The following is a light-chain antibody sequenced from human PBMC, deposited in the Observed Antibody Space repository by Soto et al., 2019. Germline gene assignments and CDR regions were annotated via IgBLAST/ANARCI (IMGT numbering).Light chain of an antibody. Sequence: QSALTQPASVSGSPGQSITMSCTGTSSHVGSYNLVSWYQQHPGKAPKLMIYEGSKRPSGVSNRFSGSKSGNTASLTISGLQAEDEADYYCCSYAGSSPHVVFGGGTKLTVL. CDR3: CSYAGSSPHVV. J-gene: IGLJ2*01. CDR1: SSHVGSYNL. V-gene: IGLV2-23*01. CDR2: EGS.